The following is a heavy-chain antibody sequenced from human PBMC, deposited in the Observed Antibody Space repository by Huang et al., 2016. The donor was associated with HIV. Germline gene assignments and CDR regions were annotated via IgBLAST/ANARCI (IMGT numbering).Heavy chain of an antibody. Sequence: QVQLVESGGGLVKPGGSLSLSCAASGLVFRDHYMNWLRQAPGKGLGGISSISLSGTTIRYADSGKGRFTISRDNAKKSLFLEMNSLRVEDTAVYYCARRMAGWDDVFDMWGQGTMVTVSS. V-gene: IGHV3-11*01. CDR1: GLVFRDHY. CDR2: ISLSGTTI. J-gene: IGHJ3*02. CDR3: ARRMAGWDDVFDM. D-gene: IGHD6-19*01.